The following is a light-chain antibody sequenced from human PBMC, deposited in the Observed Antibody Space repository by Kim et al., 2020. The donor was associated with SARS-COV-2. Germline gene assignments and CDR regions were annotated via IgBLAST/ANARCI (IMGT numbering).Light chain of an antibody. V-gene: IGLV2-14*03. CDR2: DVS. CDR3: SSYTSSSTLV. Sequence: QSITISFTGTRSDVGGYNYVSWYQQHPGKAPKLMIYDVSNRPSGVSNRFSGSKSGNTASLTISGLQAEDEADYYCSSYTSSSTLVFGGGTQLTVL. J-gene: IGLJ2*01. CDR1: RSDVGGYNY.